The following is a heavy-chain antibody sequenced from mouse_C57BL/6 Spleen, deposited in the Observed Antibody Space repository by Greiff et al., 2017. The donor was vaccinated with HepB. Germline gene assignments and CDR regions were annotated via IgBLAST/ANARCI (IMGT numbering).Heavy chain of an antibody. CDR2: INPNNGGT. CDR3: ARYYYGSSYGFAN. CDR1: GYTFTDYN. D-gene: IGHD1-1*01. V-gene: IGHV1-22*01. Sequence: SGPELVKPGASVKMSCKASGYTFTDYNMHWVKQSHGKSLEWIGYINPNNGGTSYNQKFKGKATLTVNKSSSTAYMELRSLTSEDSAVYYCARYYYGSSYGFANWGQGTLVTVSA. J-gene: IGHJ3*01.